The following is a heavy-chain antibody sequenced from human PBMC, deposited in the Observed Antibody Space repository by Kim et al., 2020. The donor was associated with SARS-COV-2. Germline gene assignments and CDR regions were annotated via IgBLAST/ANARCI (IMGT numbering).Heavy chain of an antibody. V-gene: IGHV6-1*01. J-gene: IGHJ3*02. Sequence: EYAVSVKRRKTINPDTSKNQFSLQLNSVTPEDTAVYYCARRRSSSGAFDIWGQGTMVTVSS. CDR3: ARRRSSSGAFDI. D-gene: IGHD6-13*01.